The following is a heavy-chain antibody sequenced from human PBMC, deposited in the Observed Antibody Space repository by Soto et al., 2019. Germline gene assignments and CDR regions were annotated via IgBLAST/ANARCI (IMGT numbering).Heavy chain of an antibody. Sequence: ASVKVSCKASGYTFTSYDINWVRQATGQGLEWMGWMNPNSGNTGYAQKFQGRVTMTRNTSISTAYMELSSLRSEDTAVYYCARLGDGDYYYYYYMDVWGKGTTVTVSS. CDR3: ARLGDGDYYYYYYMDV. CDR2: MNPNSGNT. D-gene: IGHD4-17*01. J-gene: IGHJ6*03. CDR1: GYTFTSYD. V-gene: IGHV1-8*01.